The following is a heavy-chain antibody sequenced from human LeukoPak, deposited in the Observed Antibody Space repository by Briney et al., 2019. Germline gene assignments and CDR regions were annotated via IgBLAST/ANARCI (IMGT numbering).Heavy chain of an antibody. J-gene: IGHJ3*02. CDR2: IIPIFGTA. CDR1: GGTFSSYA. V-gene: IGHV1-69*13. Sequence: ASVKVSCKASGGTFSSYAISWVRQAPGQGLEWMGGIIPIFGTANYAQKFQGRVTITADESTSTAYMELSSLRSEDTAVYYCARDECSSTSCYTPGAFDIWGQGTMVTVSS. D-gene: IGHD2-2*02. CDR3: ARDECSSTSCYTPGAFDI.